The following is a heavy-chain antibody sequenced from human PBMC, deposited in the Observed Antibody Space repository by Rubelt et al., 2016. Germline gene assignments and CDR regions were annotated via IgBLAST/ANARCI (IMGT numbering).Heavy chain of an antibody. V-gene: IGHV1-18*01. CDR1: GYTFTDYG. CDR3: ARGWGDY. J-gene: IGHJ4*02. CDR2: FNSYNADT. D-gene: IGHD7-27*01. Sequence: QVQLVQSGTEVKKPGASVKVSCKTSGYTFTDYGISWVLQAPGQGLEWVGWFNSYNADTHYAQKTRGRVTRTTDTSTNTAYMELGSLRSDDTAVYYCARGWGDYWGQGTLVTVSS.